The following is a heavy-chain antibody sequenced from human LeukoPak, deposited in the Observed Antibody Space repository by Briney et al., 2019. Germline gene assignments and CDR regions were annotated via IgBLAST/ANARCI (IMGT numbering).Heavy chain of an antibody. D-gene: IGHD6-6*01. CDR3: ARRSVAARPREFDY. CDR1: GYSFTSYC. CDR2: IYPGDSDT. V-gene: IGHV5-51*01. J-gene: IGHJ4*02. Sequence: LGEALEISWKGSGYSFTSYCIGWVRQMPGKGLEWMGIIYPGDSDTRYSPSFQGQVTISADKSISTAYLQWSSLKASDTAMYYCARRSVAARPREFDYWGQGTLVTVSS.